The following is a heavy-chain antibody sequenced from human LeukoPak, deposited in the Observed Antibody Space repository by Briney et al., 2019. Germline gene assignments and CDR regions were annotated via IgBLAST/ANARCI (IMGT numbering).Heavy chain of an antibody. Sequence: ASVKVSCKTSGYTFTGSFLHWVRQVPGQGLEWMGWTNPSTGGTKSAQQFEGRVTMTRDTSNTTGYLELRSLRLDDTATYYCARGGAFCSITTCHEFDHWGQGTLVIVSS. V-gene: IGHV1-2*02. CDR2: TNPSTGGT. CDR1: GYTFTGSF. J-gene: IGHJ4*02. D-gene: IGHD2-2*01. CDR3: ARGGAFCSITTCHEFDH.